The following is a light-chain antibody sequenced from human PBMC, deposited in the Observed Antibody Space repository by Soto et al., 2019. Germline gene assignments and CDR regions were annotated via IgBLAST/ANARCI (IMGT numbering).Light chain of an antibody. Sequence: EIVLTQSPATLSLSPGERATLSCRASQSVSSYLAWYQQKPGQAPRLLIYDASNRATGIPARFSGSGSGTDFTLTISRLEPEDFAVYYCQQRSNWPPTRTFGQGTQVEIK. CDR2: DAS. J-gene: IGKJ1*01. V-gene: IGKV3-11*01. CDR3: QQRSNWPPTRT. CDR1: QSVSSY.